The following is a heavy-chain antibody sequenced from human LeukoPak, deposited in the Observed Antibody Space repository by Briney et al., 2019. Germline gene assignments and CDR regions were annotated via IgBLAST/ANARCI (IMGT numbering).Heavy chain of an antibody. CDR1: GGSFSGYY. CDR2: INHSGST. D-gene: IGHD3-16*01. CDR3: GRSLPRLITFVGAPSGFLYF. Sequence: SETLSLTYAVYGGSFSGYYWMWLRQPPGKGLEWIGEINHSGSTNYNPSLKRRVTISVDTSKNQFSQKLSSVTAADTAVYYCGRSLPRLITFVGAPSGFLYFWGQGTLVTVSS. J-gene: IGHJ4*02. V-gene: IGHV4-34*01.